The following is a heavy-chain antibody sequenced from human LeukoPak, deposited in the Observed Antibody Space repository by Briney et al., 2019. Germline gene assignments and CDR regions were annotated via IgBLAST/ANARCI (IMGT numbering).Heavy chain of an antibody. CDR2: SCYSGRT. V-gene: IGHV4-59*08. Sequence: SETLSLTCTVTSGFVSSYYWSWIRQPPGKGLELNGYSCYSGRTYYNHSLKGRVAISVDASKHQFSLRLTSVTAADTAMYYCARQITVFGVLTPREFDYWGQGSLVTVSS. J-gene: IGHJ4*02. CDR1: SGFVSSYY. CDR3: ARQITVFGVLTPREFDY. D-gene: IGHD3-3*01.